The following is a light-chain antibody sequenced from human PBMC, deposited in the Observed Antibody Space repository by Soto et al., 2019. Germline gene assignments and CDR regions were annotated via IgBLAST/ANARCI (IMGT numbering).Light chain of an antibody. J-gene: IGKJ2*01. CDR1: QSVNSNY. V-gene: IGKV3-20*01. CDR3: QQYGRT. Sequence: DIVLTQSPGTVSLSPEERATLSCRASQSVNSNYLAWYQQKPGQAPRLLIFGASTRATGISDRFRGSGSGTDFTLTINRLEPEDFAVYYCQQYGRTFGQGTKVDIK. CDR2: GAS.